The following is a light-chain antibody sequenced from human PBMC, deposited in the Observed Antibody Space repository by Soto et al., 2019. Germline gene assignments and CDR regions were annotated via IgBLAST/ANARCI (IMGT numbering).Light chain of an antibody. CDR2: DVS. J-gene: IGKJ1*01. CDR3: QQRSTNWRWT. Sequence: EIVLTQSPGTLSLSPGERATLSCRASQSVSSNYLAWYQQKPGQAPRLLLYDVSNRAAGIPARFSGSGSGTDLTLTISNLDTEYFAVYYCQQRSTNWRWTFGQGTNVDIK. V-gene: IGKV3D-20*02. CDR1: QSVSSNY.